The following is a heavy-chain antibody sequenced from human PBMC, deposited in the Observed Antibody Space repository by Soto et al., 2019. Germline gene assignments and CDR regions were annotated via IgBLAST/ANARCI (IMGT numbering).Heavy chain of an antibody. V-gene: IGHV4-31*03. D-gene: IGHD1-20*01. Sequence: QVQLQESGPGLVKPSQTLSLTCTVSGDSISSGGYYWSWIRQHPGKGLEWIGYIYYSGGTYYTPSLKSRVTISLDTSKNQFSLKLSSVTAADTAVYYCARDEGFNWNGHGVDVWGQGTTVTVSS. CDR2: IYYSGGT. J-gene: IGHJ6*02. CDR3: ARDEGFNWNGHGVDV. CDR1: GDSISSGGYY.